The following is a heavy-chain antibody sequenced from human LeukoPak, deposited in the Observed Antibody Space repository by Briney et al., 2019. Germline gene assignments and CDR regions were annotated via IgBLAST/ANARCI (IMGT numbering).Heavy chain of an antibody. Sequence: ASVKVSCKTSGYSFTNYDINWVRQATGQGLEWMGWMSPNSGKTGYAQKLQGRVTMTTDTSTSTAYMELRSLRSDDTAVYYCARAPLLYYYDSSGYLYFDYWGQGTLVTVSS. CDR2: MSPNSGKT. CDR1: GYSFTNYD. V-gene: IGHV1-8*01. D-gene: IGHD3-22*01. J-gene: IGHJ4*02. CDR3: ARAPLLYYYDSSGYLYFDY.